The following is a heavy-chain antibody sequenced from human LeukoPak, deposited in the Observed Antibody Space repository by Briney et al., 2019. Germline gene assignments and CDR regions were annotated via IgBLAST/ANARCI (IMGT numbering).Heavy chain of an antibody. CDR1: GGSFSGYY. CDR2: INHSGST. V-gene: IGHV4-34*01. CDR3: ARAWRGNYYDSSGPSPLFDY. J-gene: IGHJ4*02. Sequence: PSETLSLTCAVYGGSFSGYYWSWIRQPPGKGLERIGEINHSGSTNYNPSLKSRVTISVDTSKNQFSLKLSSVTAADTAVYYCARAWRGNYYDSSGPSPLFDYWGQGTLVTVSS. D-gene: IGHD3-22*01.